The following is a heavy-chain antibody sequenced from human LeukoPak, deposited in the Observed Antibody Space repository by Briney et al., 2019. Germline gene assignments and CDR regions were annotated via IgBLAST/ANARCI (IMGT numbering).Heavy chain of an antibody. J-gene: IGHJ5*02. Sequence: SETLSLTCGVSGGSISSYYWSWIRQPPGKGLEWIGYIYYSGSTNYNPSLNSRVTISVDTSKNQFSLKLSSVTAADTAVYYCARDLTGTTWFDPWGQGTLVTVSS. CDR1: GGSISSYY. CDR3: ARDLTGTTWFDP. CDR2: IYYSGST. D-gene: IGHD1-14*01. V-gene: IGHV4-59*01.